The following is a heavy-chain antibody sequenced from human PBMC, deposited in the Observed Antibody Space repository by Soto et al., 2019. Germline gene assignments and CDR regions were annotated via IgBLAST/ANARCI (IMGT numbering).Heavy chain of an antibody. CDR1: GFTFSTYG. J-gene: IGHJ4*02. D-gene: IGHD5-12*01. Sequence: PGGSLRLSCAASGFTFSTYGMHWVRQAPGKGLEWVAVIWYDGSNKYYADSVKGRFTISRDTSKNTLYLQMNNLRAEDTAVYYCARDREGTGNDLTFDYWGQGALVTVSS. V-gene: IGHV3-33*01. CDR3: ARDREGTGNDLTFDY. CDR2: IWYDGSNK.